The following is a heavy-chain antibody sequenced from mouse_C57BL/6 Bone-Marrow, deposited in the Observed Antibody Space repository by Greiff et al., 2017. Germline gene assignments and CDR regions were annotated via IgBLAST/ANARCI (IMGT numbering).Heavy chain of an antibody. V-gene: IGHV1-52*01. D-gene: IGHD3-1*01. Sequence: QVQLQQPGAELVRPGSSVKLSCKASGYTFTSYWMHWVKQRPIQGLEWIGNIDPSDSETHYNQKFKDKATLTGDKSPSTAYMQISSLTAEDSAVYCCARSGYFDYWGQGTTLTVSS. J-gene: IGHJ2*01. CDR3: ARSGYFDY. CDR1: GYTFTSYW. CDR2: IDPSDSET.